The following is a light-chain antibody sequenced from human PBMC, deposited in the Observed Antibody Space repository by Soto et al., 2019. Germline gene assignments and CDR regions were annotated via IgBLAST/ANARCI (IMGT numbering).Light chain of an antibody. J-gene: IGLJ1*01. CDR2: EVS. CDR1: SSDVGSYNL. Sequence: QSVLTQPASVSGSPGQSITISCTGTSSDVGSYNLVSWYQQHPGKAPKLMIYEVSKRPSGVSNRFSGSKSGNTASLTISGLQAEDEADYYCCSYTGSSWVFGTGTKVTVL. CDR3: CSYTGSSWV. V-gene: IGLV2-23*02.